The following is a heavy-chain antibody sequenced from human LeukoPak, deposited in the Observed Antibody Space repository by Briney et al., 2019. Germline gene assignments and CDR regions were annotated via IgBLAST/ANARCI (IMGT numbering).Heavy chain of an antibody. CDR2: VYHSGST. CDR1: GGSLSSGGYS. CDR3: ARWRYGSGSYPYFDY. V-gene: IGHV4-30-2*01. J-gene: IGHJ4*02. D-gene: IGHD3-10*01. Sequence: SETLSLTCAVSGGSLSSGGYSWSWIRQPPGKGLEWIGYVYHSGSTYYNPSLKSRVTISVDRSKNQFSLKLSSVTAADTAVYYCARWRYGSGSYPYFDYWGQGTLVTVSS.